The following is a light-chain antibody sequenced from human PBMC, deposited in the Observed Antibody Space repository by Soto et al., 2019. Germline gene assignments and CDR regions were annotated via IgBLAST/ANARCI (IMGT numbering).Light chain of an antibody. Sequence: EIVLTQSPVTLSLSPGERATLSCRASQTVSNQLAWYQQKPGQAPRLLIYDASRRVTGIPARFSGSGSGTDFPLTLSSLEPEDFAVYYCQQRAGSSTFGQGTRLEMK. CDR3: QQRAGSST. CDR2: DAS. V-gene: IGKV3-11*01. CDR1: QTVSNQ. J-gene: IGKJ5*01.